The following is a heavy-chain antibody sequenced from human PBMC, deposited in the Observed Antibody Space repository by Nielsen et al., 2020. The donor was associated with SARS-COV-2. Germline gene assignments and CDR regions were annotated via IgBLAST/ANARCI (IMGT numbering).Heavy chain of an antibody. CDR2: ISYDGSNK. V-gene: IGHV3-30*04. CDR1: GFTFSSYA. Sequence: GESLKISCAASGFTFSSYAMHWVRQAPGKGLEWVAVISYDGSNKYYADSVKGRFTISRDNSKNTLYLQMNSLRAEDTAVYYCAKDSIVGATLVLDYWGQGTLVTVSS. CDR3: AKDSIVGATLVLDY. J-gene: IGHJ4*02. D-gene: IGHD1-26*01.